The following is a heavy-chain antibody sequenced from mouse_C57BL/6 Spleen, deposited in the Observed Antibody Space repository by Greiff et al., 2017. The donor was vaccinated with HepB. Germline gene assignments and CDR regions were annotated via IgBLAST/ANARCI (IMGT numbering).Heavy chain of an antibody. CDR2: INPNNGGT. V-gene: IGHV1-26*01. D-gene: IGHD2-5*01. CDR1: GYTFTDYY. J-gene: IGHJ3*01. Sequence: EVKLQQSGPELVKPGASVKISCKASGYTFTDYYMNWVKQSHGKSLEWIGDINPNNGGTSYNQKFKGKATLTVDKSSSTAYMELRSLTSEDSAVYYCARDSNYFWFAYWGQGTLVTVSA. CDR3: ARDSNYFWFAY.